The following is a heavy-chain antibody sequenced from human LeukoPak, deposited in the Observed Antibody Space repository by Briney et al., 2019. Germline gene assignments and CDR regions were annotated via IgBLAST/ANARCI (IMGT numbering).Heavy chain of an antibody. D-gene: IGHD5-12*01. CDR2: ISSNGGTT. CDR1: GFTLSSYA. J-gene: IGHJ4*02. Sequence: GGSLRLSCSASGFTLSSYAMHWVRRAPGKGLEYVSAISSNGGTTYYADSVKCRFTISRDNSKNTLYLQMSSLRAEDTAGYYCVADYSGYDYFAYWGQGTLVTVSS. V-gene: IGHV3-64D*06. CDR3: VADYSGYDYFAY.